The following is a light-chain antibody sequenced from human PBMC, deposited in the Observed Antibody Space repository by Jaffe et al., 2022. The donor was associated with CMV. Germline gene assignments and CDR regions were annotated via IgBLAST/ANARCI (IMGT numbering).Light chain of an antibody. V-gene: IGKV1-39*01. Sequence: DIQMTQSPSSLSASVGDRVTITCRASQSISSHLNWYQQHPGNAPKVLIYAASSLQSGVPSRFSARGSGTDFTLTITNLQPEDFATYYCQQSYSLPITFGQGTRLEIK. CDR1: QSISSH. CDR3: QQSYSLPIT. CDR2: AAS. J-gene: IGKJ5*01.